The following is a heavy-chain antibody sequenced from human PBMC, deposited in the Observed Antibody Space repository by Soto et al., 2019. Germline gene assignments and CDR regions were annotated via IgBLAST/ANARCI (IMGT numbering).Heavy chain of an antibody. CDR1: GFNFSRYT. V-gene: IGHV3-21*01. CDR3: ARVYGCTTTTCHYYFDY. CDR2: INSGSLYI. J-gene: IGHJ4*02. D-gene: IGHD2-8*01. Sequence: EVQLVESGGGLVKPGGSLRLSCVVSGFNFSRYTMHWVRQAPGKGLEWVSSINSGSLYIYYADSVKGRFTVSRDNAKNSVYLQVDSLTAEDTAVYYCARVYGCTTTTCHYYFDYWGRGTLVTVSS.